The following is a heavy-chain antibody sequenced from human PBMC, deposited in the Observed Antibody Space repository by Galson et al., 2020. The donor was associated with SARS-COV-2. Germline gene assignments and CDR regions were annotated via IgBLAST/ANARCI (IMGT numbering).Heavy chain of an antibody. D-gene: IGHD3-16*02. J-gene: IGHJ4*02. Sequence: NSGGSLRLSCAASGFTFSSYSMNWVRQAPGKGLEWVSSISSSSSYIYYADSVKGRFTISRDNAKNSLYLQMNSLRAEDTAVYYCARGYRYDYVWGSYRYWGQGTLVTVSS. V-gene: IGHV3-21*01. CDR3: ARGYRYDYVWGSYRY. CDR1: GFTFSSYS. CDR2: ISSSSSYI.